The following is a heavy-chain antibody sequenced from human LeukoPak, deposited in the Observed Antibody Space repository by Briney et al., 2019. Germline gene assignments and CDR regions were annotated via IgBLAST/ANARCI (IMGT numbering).Heavy chain of an antibody. J-gene: IGHJ2*01. CDR2: IYYRGST. Sequence: KPSETLSLTCTVSGGSISSYYWSWIRQPPGKGLEWIGYIYYRGSTNYNPSLKSRVTISVDTSKNQFSLKLSSVTAADTAVYYCARTSTYGYGGNPSDWYFDLWGRGTLVTVSS. V-gene: IGHV4-59*08. CDR3: ARTSTYGYGGNPSDWYFDL. CDR1: GGSISSYY. D-gene: IGHD4-23*01.